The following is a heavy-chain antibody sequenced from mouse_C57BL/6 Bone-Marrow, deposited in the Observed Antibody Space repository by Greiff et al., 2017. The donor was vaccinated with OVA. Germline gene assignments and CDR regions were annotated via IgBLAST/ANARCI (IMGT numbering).Heavy chain of an antibody. CDR2: IRSKSNNYAT. Sequence: DVQLVESGGGLVQPKGSLKLSCAASGFSFNTYAMNWVRQAPGKGLEWVARIRSKSNNYATYYADSVKDRFTISRDDSESMLYLQMNNLKTEDTAMYYCVRQNYYGSLDYWGQGTSVTVSS. CDR3: VRQNYYGSLDY. J-gene: IGHJ4*01. CDR1: GFSFNTYA. V-gene: IGHV10-1*01. D-gene: IGHD1-1*01.